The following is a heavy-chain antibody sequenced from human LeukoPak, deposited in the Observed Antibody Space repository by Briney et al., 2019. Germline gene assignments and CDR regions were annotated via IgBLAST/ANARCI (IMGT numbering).Heavy chain of an antibody. CDR1: GYTFTGYY. CDR2: INPNSGGT. Sequence: ASVKVSCKASGYTFTGYYMHWVRQAPGQGLEWMGWINPNSGGTNYAQKFQGRVTMTRDTSISTAYMELSRLGSDDTAVYYCARGDRYYYDSSGYGNWFDPWGQGTLVTVSS. V-gene: IGHV1-2*02. CDR3: ARGDRYYYDSSGYGNWFDP. J-gene: IGHJ5*02. D-gene: IGHD3-22*01.